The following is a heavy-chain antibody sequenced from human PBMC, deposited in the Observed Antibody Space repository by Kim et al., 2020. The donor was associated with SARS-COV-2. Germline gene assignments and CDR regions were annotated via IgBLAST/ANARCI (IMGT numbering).Heavy chain of an antibody. D-gene: IGHD3-22*01. CDR1: GYTFTGYY. Sequence: ASVKVSCKASGYTFTGYYMHWVRQAPGQGLEWMGRINPNSGGTNYAQKFQGRVTMTRDTSISTAYMELSRLRSDDTVVYYCARGSFDYYDISGYYHFDCWGQGTLVTVSS. CDR3: ARGSFDYYDISGYYHFDC. J-gene: IGHJ4*02. V-gene: IGHV1-2*05. CDR2: INPNSGGT.